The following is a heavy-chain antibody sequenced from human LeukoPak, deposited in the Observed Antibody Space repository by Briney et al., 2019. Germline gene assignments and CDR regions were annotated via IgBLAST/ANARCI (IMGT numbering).Heavy chain of an antibody. Sequence: GGSLRLSCAASGFTFSSHTMNWVRQAPGKGLEWVSSISSSSTYIYYADSVKGRFTISRDNAKNSLYLRMNSLRAEDTAVYYCARARLGVRGVIDAFDIWGQGTMVTVSS. CDR3: ARARLGVRGVIDAFDI. CDR1: GFTFSSHT. D-gene: IGHD3-10*01. J-gene: IGHJ3*02. V-gene: IGHV3-21*01. CDR2: ISSSSTYI.